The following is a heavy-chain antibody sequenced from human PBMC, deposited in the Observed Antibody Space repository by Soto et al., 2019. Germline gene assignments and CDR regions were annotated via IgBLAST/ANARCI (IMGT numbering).Heavy chain of an antibody. J-gene: IGHJ6*02. V-gene: IGHV1-69*02. CDR1: GGTFSSYT. CDR2: IIPILGIA. D-gene: IGHD3-9*01. CDR3: ARGGAALRYFDYHQPGPSYYYYSGMDV. Sequence: QVQLVQSGAEVKKPGSSVKVFCKASGGTFSSYTISWVRQAPGQGLEWMGRIIPILGIANYAQKFQGRVTSTADKSPSTAYMELSSRRSEDTAVYHCARGGAALRYFDYHQPGPSYYYYSGMDVWGQGTTVTVSS.